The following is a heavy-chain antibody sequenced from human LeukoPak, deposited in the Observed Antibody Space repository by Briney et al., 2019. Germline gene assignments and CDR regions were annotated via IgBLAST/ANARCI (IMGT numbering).Heavy chain of an antibody. J-gene: IGHJ4*02. V-gene: IGHV3-53*01. CDR1: GFTVSSNY. D-gene: IGHD1-26*01. CDR3: AKDVGDPYVGY. Sequence: GGSLRLSCAASGFTVSSNYMSWVRQAPGKGLEWVSVIYSGGSTYYADSVKGRFTISRDNSKNTLYLQMNSLRAEDTAVYYCAKDVGDPYVGYWGQGTLATVSS. CDR2: IYSGGST.